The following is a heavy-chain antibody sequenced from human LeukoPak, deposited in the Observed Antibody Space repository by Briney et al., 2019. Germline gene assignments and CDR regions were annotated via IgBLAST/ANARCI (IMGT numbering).Heavy chain of an antibody. CDR3: ARKGPSRWLRDPYYFDY. Sequence: PSETLSLTCTVSGGSISSGAYYWSWIRQPPGKGLEWIGYIYQSGSTYYNPSLESRVTISVDRSKNQFSLKLSSVTATDTAVYYCARKGPSRWLRDPYYFDYWGQGTLVTVSS. CDR2: IYQSGST. V-gene: IGHV4-30-2*01. J-gene: IGHJ4*02. CDR1: GGSISSGAYY. D-gene: IGHD5-24*01.